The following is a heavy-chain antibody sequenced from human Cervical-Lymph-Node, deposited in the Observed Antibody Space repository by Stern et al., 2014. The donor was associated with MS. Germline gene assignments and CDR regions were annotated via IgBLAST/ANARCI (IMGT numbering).Heavy chain of an antibody. CDR1: GFTFSYHA. J-gene: IGHJ4*02. D-gene: IGHD4-17*01. CDR2: ISYDGSDK. V-gene: IGHV3-30*01. Sequence: DQLVESGGGVVQPGRSLRLSCAASGFTFSYHAMHWVRQAPGKGLEWVALISYDGSDKNDADSVKGRFTISRDNSRNTLYLQMNRLRVDDTAVYYCARGGAVTTSDYYLDYWGQGILVTVSS. CDR3: ARGGAVTTSDYYLDY.